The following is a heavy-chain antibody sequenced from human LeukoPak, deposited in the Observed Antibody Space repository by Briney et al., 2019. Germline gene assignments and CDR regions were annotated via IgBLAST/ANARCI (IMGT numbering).Heavy chain of an antibody. CDR1: GGSISSSSYY. CDR2: IYYGGRA. D-gene: IGHD3-22*01. J-gene: IGHJ1*01. Sequence: SETLSLTCSVSGGSISSSSYYWGWIRQPPGKGLEWIGEIYYGGRAYYNSSLKSRFTISVDTSWNQFSRTLSSVTAADTGVYYCARRRYYDSTGYLDWGQGTLVSVST. V-gene: IGHV4-39*01. CDR3: ARRRYYDSTGYLD.